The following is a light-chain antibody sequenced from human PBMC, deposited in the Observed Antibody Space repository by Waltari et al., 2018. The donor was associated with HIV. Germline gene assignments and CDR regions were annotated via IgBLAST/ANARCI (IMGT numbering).Light chain of an antibody. Sequence: DIQLTQSPSSLSSYAGDRVTIACLESQTSGPSLNWYQQKPGNAPKLLISAASSLQSGVPARFSGSAAGTDFTLTISRLQPEDYATYYCQQSDSSPLSFGPGTKVDVK. V-gene: IGKV1-39*01. CDR2: AAS. J-gene: IGKJ3*01. CDR1: QTSGPS. CDR3: QQSDSSPLS.